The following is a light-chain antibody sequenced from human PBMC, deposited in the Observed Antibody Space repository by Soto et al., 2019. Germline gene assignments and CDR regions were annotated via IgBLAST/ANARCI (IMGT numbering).Light chain of an antibody. Sequence: EIVMTQSPATLSVSPGERATHSCRASQSVGRTLAWSQHKPGQAPRLLIYGASTRATGVPGRFSGSGSGTEFTLPISSLQAADLAVYYCQQYHDWPPLTVGGGTKVEIK. CDR1: QSVGRT. J-gene: IGKJ4*01. CDR2: GAS. CDR3: QQYHDWPPLT. V-gene: IGKV3-15*01.